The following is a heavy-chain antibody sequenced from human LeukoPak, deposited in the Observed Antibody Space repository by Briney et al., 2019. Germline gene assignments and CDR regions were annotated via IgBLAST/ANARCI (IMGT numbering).Heavy chain of an antibody. V-gene: IGHV1-24*01. CDR1: GYTLTELS. J-gene: IGHJ4*02. Sequence: ASVKVSCKVSGYTLTELSMHWVRQAPGKGLEWMGGLDPEDGETIYAQKFQGRVTMTEDTSTDTAYMELSSLRSEDTAVYYCATSAYYYDSSGYPTKAPLDYWGQGTLVTVSS. D-gene: IGHD3-22*01. CDR2: LDPEDGET. CDR3: ATSAYYYDSSGYPTKAPLDY.